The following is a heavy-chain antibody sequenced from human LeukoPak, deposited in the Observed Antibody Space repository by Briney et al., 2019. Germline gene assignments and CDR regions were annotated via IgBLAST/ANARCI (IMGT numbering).Heavy chain of an antibody. J-gene: IGHJ4*02. D-gene: IGHD2-2*02. CDR1: GDSISSFY. CDR3: ARSSYCSSTNCYKRFDY. CDR2: IYYSGST. Sequence: SETLSLTCTVSGDSISSFYWSWIRQPPGKGLEWIGYIYYSGSTDYNPSLKSRVTISVDTSKNQFSLKLSSVTAADTAVYYCARSSYCSSTNCYKRFDYWGQGTLVTVSS. V-gene: IGHV4-59*12.